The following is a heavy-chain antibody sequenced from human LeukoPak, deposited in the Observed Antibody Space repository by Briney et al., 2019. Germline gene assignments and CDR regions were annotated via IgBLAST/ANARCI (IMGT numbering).Heavy chain of an antibody. D-gene: IGHD3-22*01. CDR3: ARVPGHYYDSSGTPVDY. Sequence: ASVKVSCKASSYTFTSYGISWVRQAPGQGLEWMGWISAYNGNTNYAQKLQGRVTMTTDTPTSTAYMELRSLRSDDTAVYYCARVPGHYYDSSGTPVDYWGQGTLVTVSS. J-gene: IGHJ4*02. CDR2: ISAYNGNT. V-gene: IGHV1-18*01. CDR1: SYTFTSYG.